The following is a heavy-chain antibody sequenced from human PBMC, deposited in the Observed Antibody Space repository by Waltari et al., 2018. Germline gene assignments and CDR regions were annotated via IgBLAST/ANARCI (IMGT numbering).Heavy chain of an antibody. V-gene: IGHV3-23*01. D-gene: IGHD4-17*01. CDR2: ISGSGGST. Sequence: EVQLLESGGGLVQPGGSLRLSCAASGFTFSSYAMSWVRQAPGKGLEWVSAISGSGGSTYYADSVKGRFTISRDKSKNTLYLQMNSLRAEDTAVYYCAKVPSYYGDYLDYWGQGTLVTVSS. CDR3: AKVPSYYGDYLDY. CDR1: GFTFSSYA. J-gene: IGHJ4*02.